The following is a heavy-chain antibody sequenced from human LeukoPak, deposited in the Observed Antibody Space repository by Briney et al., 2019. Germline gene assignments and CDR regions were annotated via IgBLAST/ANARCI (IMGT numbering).Heavy chain of an antibody. V-gene: IGHV3-7*01. Sequence: GGSLRLSCAASGFSFSNYWMVWVRQAPGEGLEWVANMRGDGSREYYLDSVKGRFTISRDNAKNSLYLQMSSLRADDTAVYYCVRGAKRSITMIVVVMPGFQHWGQGTLVTVSS. CDR2: MRGDGSRE. CDR1: GFSFSNYW. J-gene: IGHJ1*01. D-gene: IGHD3-22*01. CDR3: VRGAKRSITMIVVVMPGFQH.